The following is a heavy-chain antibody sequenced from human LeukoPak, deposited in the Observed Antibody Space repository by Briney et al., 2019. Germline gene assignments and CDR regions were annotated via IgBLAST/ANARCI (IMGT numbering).Heavy chain of an antibody. CDR2: ISAYNGKK. J-gene: IGHJ4*02. CDR3: AKGGRSSWFLVEEFDY. D-gene: IGHD6-13*01. V-gene: IGHV1-18*01. Sequence: ASVTVSCTASGYTFTISYINWVRQAPGQRLEWMGWISAYNGKKNYAQNFRGRVTMTTDSSTSTAYMDLTSLRYDDTAVYYCAKGGRSSWFLVEEFDYWGQGTPVIVSS. CDR1: GYTFTISY.